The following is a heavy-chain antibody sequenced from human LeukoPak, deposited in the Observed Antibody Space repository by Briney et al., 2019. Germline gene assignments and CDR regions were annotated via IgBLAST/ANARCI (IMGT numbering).Heavy chain of an antibody. J-gene: IGHJ6*03. CDR1: GGSISSYY. Sequence: SETLSLTCTVSGGSISSYYWTWIRQPPGKGLVWIGYIHYSGSTNYNPSLKSRVTISVDTSRNQFSLKLSSVTAADTAVYYCARVSWFPGTSYYYMDVWGKGTTVTVSS. D-gene: IGHD1-1*01. CDR3: ARVSWFPGTSYYYMDV. V-gene: IGHV4-59*01. CDR2: IHYSGST.